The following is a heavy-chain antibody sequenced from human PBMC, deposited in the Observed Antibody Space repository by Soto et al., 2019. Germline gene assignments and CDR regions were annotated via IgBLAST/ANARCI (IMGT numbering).Heavy chain of an antibody. V-gene: IGHV4-39*01. CDR1: GGSXSSSSYY. J-gene: IGHJ4*02. D-gene: IGHD5-12*01. CDR2: IYYSGST. Sequence: SETLSLTCTVSGGSXSSSSYYWGWIRQPPGKGLEWIGSIYYSGSTYYNPSLKSRVTISVDTSKNQFSLKLSSVTAADTAVYYCARRVAPGGKNYFEYWGQGTLVTVSS. CDR3: ARRVAPGGKNYFEY.